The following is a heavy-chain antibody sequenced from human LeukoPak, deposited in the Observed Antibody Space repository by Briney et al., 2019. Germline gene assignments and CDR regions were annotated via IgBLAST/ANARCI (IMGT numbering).Heavy chain of an antibody. D-gene: IGHD3-22*01. CDR2: ISSSSSYI. V-gene: IGHV3-21*01. J-gene: IGHJ3*02. CDR1: GFTFSSYS. CDR3: ARDYGYYDSSGYDHRVDAFDI. Sequence: GGSLTRSCAASGFTFSSYSMNWVRQAPGKGLEWVSSISSSSSYIYYADSVKGRFTISRDNAKNSLYLQMNSLRAEDTAVYYCARDYGYYDSSGYDHRVDAFDIWGQGPMVTVSS.